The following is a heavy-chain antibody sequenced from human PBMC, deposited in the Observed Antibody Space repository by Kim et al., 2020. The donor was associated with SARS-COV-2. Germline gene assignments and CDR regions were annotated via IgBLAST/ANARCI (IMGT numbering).Heavy chain of an antibody. Sequence: SETLSLTCAVYGGSFSGYYWSWIRQPPGKGLEWIGEINHSGSTNYNPSLKSRVTISVDTSKNQFSLKLSSVTAADTAVYYCARRGPGGRVPAAIAGGPTRYYYYMDVWGKGTTVTVSS. J-gene: IGHJ6*03. D-gene: IGHD2-2*02. CDR2: INHSGST. CDR3: ARRGPGGRVPAAIAGGPTRYYYYMDV. CDR1: GGSFSGYY. V-gene: IGHV4-34*01.